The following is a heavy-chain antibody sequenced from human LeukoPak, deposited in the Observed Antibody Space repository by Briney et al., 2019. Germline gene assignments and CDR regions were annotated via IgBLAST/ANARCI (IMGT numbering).Heavy chain of an antibody. CDR1: GGTFSSYA. CDR3: ARIMLSWREFDC. Sequence: SVKVSCKASGGTFSSYAISWVRQAPGQGLEWMGGIIPIFGTANYAQKFQGRVTITADESTSTAYMELSSLRSEDTAVYYCARIMLSWREFDCWGQGTLVTVSS. D-gene: IGHD1-26*01. J-gene: IGHJ4*02. V-gene: IGHV1-69*13. CDR2: IIPIFGTA.